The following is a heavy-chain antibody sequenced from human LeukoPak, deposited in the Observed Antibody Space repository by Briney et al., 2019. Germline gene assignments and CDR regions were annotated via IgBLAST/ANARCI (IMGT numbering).Heavy chain of an antibody. Sequence: PGGSLRLSCAASGFTFRSYAMSWVRQAPGKGLEWVSAISGSGGSTSYAGSVKGRFTISRDNSKNTLYLQMNSLRAENTAVYYCANQQLVLRYFDYWGQGTQVTVSS. V-gene: IGHV3-23*01. CDR2: ISGSGGST. D-gene: IGHD6-13*01. CDR3: ANQQLVLRYFDY. J-gene: IGHJ4*02. CDR1: GFTFRSYA.